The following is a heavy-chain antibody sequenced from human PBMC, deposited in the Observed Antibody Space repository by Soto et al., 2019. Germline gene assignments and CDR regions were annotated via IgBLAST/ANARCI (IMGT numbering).Heavy chain of an antibody. CDR3: ASSVWEWLFPSGFDY. Sequence: SETLSLTCAVYGGSFSGYYWSWIRQPPGKGLEWIGEINHSGSTNYNPSLKSRVTISVDTSKNQFSLKLSSVTAADTAVYYCASSVWEWLFPSGFDYWGQGTLVTVSS. J-gene: IGHJ4*02. V-gene: IGHV4-34*01. D-gene: IGHD3-3*01. CDR1: GGSFSGYY. CDR2: INHSGST.